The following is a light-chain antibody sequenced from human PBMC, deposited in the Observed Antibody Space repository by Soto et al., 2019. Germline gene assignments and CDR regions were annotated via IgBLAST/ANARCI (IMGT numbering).Light chain of an antibody. CDR1: SSNIGKNY. CDR2: DNN. CDR3: GTWDDSLRTWV. V-gene: IGLV1-51*01. Sequence: QSVLTQPPSVSAAPGQKVTISCSGGSSNIGKNYVSWYQQRPGGAPKLLIYDNNKRPSVISDRFSGSKSGTSATLGITGLQTGDEADFYCGTWDDSLRTWVFGGGTKVTVL. J-gene: IGLJ3*02.